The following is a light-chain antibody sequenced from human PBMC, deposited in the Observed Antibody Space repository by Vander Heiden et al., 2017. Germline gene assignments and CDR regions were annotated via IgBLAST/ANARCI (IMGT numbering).Light chain of an antibody. J-gene: IGKJ4*01. CDR3: KWIYRNDAHT. Sequence: DIQLTQSPSSLSASVGDRVTITCRASQSISSYLNWYQQKPGKAPKLLIYAASSLQCGVPSRFSDSGYGTDFTLTISSPQPEDFASYNCKWIYRNDAHTFGGGTKLEIK. V-gene: IGKV1-39*01. CDR1: QSISSY. CDR2: AAS.